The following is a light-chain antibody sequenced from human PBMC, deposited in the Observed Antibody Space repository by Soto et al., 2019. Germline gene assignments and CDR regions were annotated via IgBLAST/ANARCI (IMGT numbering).Light chain of an antibody. CDR1: QSVSRN. V-gene: IGKV3-15*01. J-gene: IGKJ1*01. CDR2: GAS. CDR3: QQYYGRHPWT. Sequence: EIAMTQSPATLSVSPGERATLSCMASQSVSRNLAWYQQTPGQAPRLLIFGASIRATGIPARFSGSGSGTDFTLTISSLQYEDFAVYYCQQYYGRHPWTFGQGTKVDIK.